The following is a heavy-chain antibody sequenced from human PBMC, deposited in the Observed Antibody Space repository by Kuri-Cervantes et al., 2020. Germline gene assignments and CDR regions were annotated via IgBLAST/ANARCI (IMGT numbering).Heavy chain of an antibody. Sequence: GGSLRPSCAASGFTFSSYAMSWVRQAPGKGLEWVSAISGSGGSTYYADSVKGRFTISRDNSKDTLYLQMNSLRAEDTAVYYCAKPRDYYGSGLDYWGQGTLVTVSS. CDR1: GFTFSSYA. J-gene: IGHJ4*02. D-gene: IGHD3-10*01. CDR2: ISGSGGST. CDR3: AKPRDYYGSGLDY. V-gene: IGHV3-23*01.